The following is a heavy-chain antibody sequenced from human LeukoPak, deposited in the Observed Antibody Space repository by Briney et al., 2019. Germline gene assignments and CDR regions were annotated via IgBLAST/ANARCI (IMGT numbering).Heavy chain of an antibody. J-gene: IGHJ2*01. V-gene: IGHV1-2*02. Sequence: ASVKVSCKASGYNFNAYYMHWVRQAPGQGLKWMGWINAYSGGTNYAQKFQGRVTMTRVTSISTAYMELSRLRFDDTAVYYCARVEEKSVPTYWSFDVWGRGTLVTVSS. CDR2: INAYSGGT. CDR1: GYNFNAYY. D-gene: IGHD3-10*02. CDR3: ARVEEKSVPTYWSFDV.